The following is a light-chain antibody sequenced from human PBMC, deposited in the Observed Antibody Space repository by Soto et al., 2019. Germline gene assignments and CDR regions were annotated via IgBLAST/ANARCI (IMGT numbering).Light chain of an antibody. V-gene: IGKV1D-13*01. CDR3: QQFNNYPSIT. Sequence: AIQLTQSPSSLSASVGDRVTITGRASQGISSALAWYQQKPGKAPKLLIYDASSLESGVPSRFSGSGSGTDFTLTISSLQPEDFATYYCQQFNNYPSITFGQGTRLEIK. CDR1: QGISSA. CDR2: DAS. J-gene: IGKJ5*01.